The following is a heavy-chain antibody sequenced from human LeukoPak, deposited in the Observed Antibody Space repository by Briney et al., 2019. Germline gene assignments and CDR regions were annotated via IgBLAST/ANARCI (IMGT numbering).Heavy chain of an antibody. V-gene: IGHV1-18*01. CDR3: ARGGAYYYDSSGHYSFDY. D-gene: IGHD3-22*01. CDR1: GYTFTSYG. J-gene: IGHJ4*02. CDR2: ISAYNGNT. Sequence: DSVKVSFKASGYTFTSYGVSWVRQAPGQGLEWMGWISAYNGNTNYAQKLQGRVTMTTDTSTSTAYMELRSLRSDDTAVYYCARGGAYYYDSSGHYSFDYWGQGTLVTVSS.